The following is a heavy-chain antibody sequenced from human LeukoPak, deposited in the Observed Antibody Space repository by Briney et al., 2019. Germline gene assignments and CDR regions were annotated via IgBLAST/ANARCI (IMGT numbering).Heavy chain of an antibody. J-gene: IGHJ5*02. CDR1: GDTFTSYG. CDR3: ARVPTMVLWFDP. D-gene: IGHD3-10*01. Sequence: GASVNVSCKASGDTFTSYGISWGRQAPGQGLEWMGWISAYNDNTNYAQKLQGRVTMTTDTSTSTAYMELRSLTSDDTAVYSCARVPTMVLWFDPWGQGALVTVSS. V-gene: IGHV1-18*01. CDR2: ISAYNDNT.